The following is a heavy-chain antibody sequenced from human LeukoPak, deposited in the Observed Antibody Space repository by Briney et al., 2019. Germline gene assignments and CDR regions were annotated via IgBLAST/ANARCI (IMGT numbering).Heavy chain of an antibody. CDR3: ARDQVQLWSKQETIDY. CDR2: ISSSSSYI. CDR1: GFTFSSYS. D-gene: IGHD5-18*01. J-gene: IGHJ4*02. Sequence: GGSLRLSCAASGFTFSSYSMNWVRQAPGKGLEWVSSISSSSSYIYYADSVKGRFTISRDNAKNSLYLQMNSLRAEDTAVYYCARDQVQLWSKQETIDYWGQGTLVTVSS. V-gene: IGHV3-21*01.